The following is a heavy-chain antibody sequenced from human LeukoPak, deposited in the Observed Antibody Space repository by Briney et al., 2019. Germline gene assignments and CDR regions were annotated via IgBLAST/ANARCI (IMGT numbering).Heavy chain of an antibody. V-gene: IGHV4-39*07. CDR1: GGSISSTSYY. J-gene: IGHJ4*02. Sequence: TSEALSLTCTVSGGSISSTSYYWGWIRQPPGKGLECIGSIYYSGRSYYNPSLKSRVTISVDTSKNQFSLRLSSVTAADTAVYYCARIEYSGPLDYWGQGTLVTVSS. CDR3: ARIEYSGPLDY. D-gene: IGHD1-26*01. CDR2: IYYSGRS.